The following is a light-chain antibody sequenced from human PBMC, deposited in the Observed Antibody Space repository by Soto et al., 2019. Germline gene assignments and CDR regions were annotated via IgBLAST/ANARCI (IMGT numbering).Light chain of an antibody. J-gene: IGKJ3*01. CDR2: GAS. CDR3: QQHGSSPFT. Sequence: EVVLTQSPGTLSLSPGERATPSCRASQSVTSSYLAWYQQKPGQAPRLLIYGASTRATGIPDRFSASGSGTDFTLTISRLEPEDFAVYYCQQHGSSPFTFGPGTKVDIK. V-gene: IGKV3-20*01. CDR1: QSVTSSY.